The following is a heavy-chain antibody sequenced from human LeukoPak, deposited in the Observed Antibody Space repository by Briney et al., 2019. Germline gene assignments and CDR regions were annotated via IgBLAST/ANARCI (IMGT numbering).Heavy chain of an antibody. V-gene: IGHV3-9*03. D-gene: IGHD6-6*01. CDR3: AKGPYSSWNGDYYYMDV. CDR1: GFTFDDYA. CDR2: ISWNSGSI. J-gene: IGHJ6*03. Sequence: GRSLRLSCAASGFTFDDYAMHWVRQAPGKGLEWVSGISWNSGSIGYADSVKGRFTISRDNAKNSLYLQMNSLRAEDMALYYCAKGPYSSWNGDYYYMDVWGKGTTVTVSS.